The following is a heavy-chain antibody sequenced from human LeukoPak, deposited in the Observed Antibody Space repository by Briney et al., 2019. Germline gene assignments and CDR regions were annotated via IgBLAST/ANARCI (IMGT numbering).Heavy chain of an antibody. Sequence: GGSLRLSCAASGFTFSSSAMSWVRQAPGKGLEWVSAISNNGGYTYYADSVQGRFTISRDNSKNTLYLQMNSLRAEDTAVYYCAKDDYYDSSGYPDYWGQGTLVTVSS. J-gene: IGHJ4*02. CDR3: AKDDYYDSSGYPDY. CDR2: ISNNGGYT. CDR1: GFTFSSSA. D-gene: IGHD3-22*01. V-gene: IGHV3-23*01.